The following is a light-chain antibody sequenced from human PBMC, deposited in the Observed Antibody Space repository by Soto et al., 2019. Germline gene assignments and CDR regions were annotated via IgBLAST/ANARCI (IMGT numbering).Light chain of an antibody. Sequence: DLQMTQSPSSVSASVGDTVTITCRASPGISNWLAWYQQKPGEAPKLLIYAASTLPSGVPSRFSGSGSGTEFTLTISSLQPEDFATYFCQQADSCPHTLGQGTKLEIK. V-gene: IGKV1-12*01. CDR2: AAS. CDR3: QQADSCPHT. CDR1: PGISNW. J-gene: IGKJ2*01.